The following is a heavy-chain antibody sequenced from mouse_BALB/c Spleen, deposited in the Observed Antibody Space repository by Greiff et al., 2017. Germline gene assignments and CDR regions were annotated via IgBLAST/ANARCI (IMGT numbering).Heavy chain of an antibody. CDR2: IYWDDDK. Sequence: QVTLKESGPGILQPSQTLSLTCSFSGFSLSTSGMGVSWIRQPSGKGLEWLAHIYWDDDKRYNPSLKSRLTISKDTSRNQVFLKITSVDTADTATYYCARRAGYGYDEGYAMDYWGQGTSVTVSS. CDR1: GFSLSTSGMG. J-gene: IGHJ4*01. CDR3: ARRAGYGYDEGYAMDY. V-gene: IGHV8-12*01. D-gene: IGHD2-2*01.